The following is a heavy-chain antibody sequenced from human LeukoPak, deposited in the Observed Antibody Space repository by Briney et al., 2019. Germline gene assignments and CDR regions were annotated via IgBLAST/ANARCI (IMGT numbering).Heavy chain of an antibody. V-gene: IGHV4-39*07. J-gene: IGHJ4*02. CDR3: ARVADSSSWYAFDY. Sequence: SETLSLTCTVSGGSISSSSYYWGWIRQPPGKGLEWIESIYYSGSTYYNPSLKSRVTISVDTSKNQFSLKLSSVTAADTAVYYCARVADSSSWYAFDYWGQGTLVTVSS. D-gene: IGHD6-13*01. CDR2: IYYSGST. CDR1: GGSISSSSYY.